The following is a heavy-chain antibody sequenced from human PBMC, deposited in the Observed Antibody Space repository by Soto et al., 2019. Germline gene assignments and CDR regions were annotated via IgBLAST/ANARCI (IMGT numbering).Heavy chain of an antibody. CDR2: INPSGGST. CDR1: GYTFTSYY. V-gene: IGHV1-46*03. Sequence: GASVKVSCKASGYTFTSYYMHWVRQAPGQGLEWMGIINPSGGSTSYAQKFQGRVTMTRDTSTSTVYMELSSLRSEDTAVYYCARATSGTIVVVPAAPWGIQPTKETPSYYFDYWGQGTLVTVSS. CDR3: ARATSGTIVVVPAAPWGIQPTKETPSYYFDY. D-gene: IGHD2-2*01. J-gene: IGHJ4*02.